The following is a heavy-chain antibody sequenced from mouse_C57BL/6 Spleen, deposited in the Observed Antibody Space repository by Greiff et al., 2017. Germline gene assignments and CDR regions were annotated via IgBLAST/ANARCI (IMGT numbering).Heavy chain of an antibody. Sequence: QVQLQQPGAELVRPGSSVKLSCKASGYTFTSYWMDWVKQRPGQGLEWIGNIYPSDSETHYNQKFKDKATLTVDKSSSTAYMQLSSLTSEDSAVYYCARFPVYYGSSDWYFDVWGTGTTVTVSS. CDR1: GYTFTSYW. CDR2: IYPSDSET. J-gene: IGHJ1*03. D-gene: IGHD1-1*01. V-gene: IGHV1-61*01. CDR3: ARFPVYYGSSDWYFDV.